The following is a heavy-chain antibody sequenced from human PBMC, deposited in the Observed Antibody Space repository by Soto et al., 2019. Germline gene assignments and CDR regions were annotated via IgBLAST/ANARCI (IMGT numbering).Heavy chain of an antibody. CDR1: GFTFSSYG. D-gene: IGHD3-22*01. CDR3: AKNHLVVITPYDAFDI. Sequence: QVQLVESGGGVVQPGRSLRLSCAASGFTFSSYGMHWVRQAPGKGLEWVAVISYDGSNKYYADSVKGRFTISRDNSKNTLYLQMNSLRAEDTAVYYCAKNHLVVITPYDAFDIWGQGTMVTVSS. V-gene: IGHV3-30*18. CDR2: ISYDGSNK. J-gene: IGHJ3*02.